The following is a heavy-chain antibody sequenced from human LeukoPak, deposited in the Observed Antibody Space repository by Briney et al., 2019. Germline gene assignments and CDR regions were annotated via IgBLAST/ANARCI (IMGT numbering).Heavy chain of an antibody. V-gene: IGHV4-61*01. CDR3: ARSRSGYSYDHAAFEI. CDR2: IDYRGST. D-gene: IGHD5-18*01. J-gene: IGHJ3*02. Sequence: ETLSLTCTVSGGSISSSSYYWSWIRQPPGKGLEWIAYIDYRGSTTYNPSLRSRVTISVDTSRNQFSLKLYSVTAADTAVYYCARSRSGYSYDHAAFEIWGQGTMVTVSS. CDR1: GGSISSSSYY.